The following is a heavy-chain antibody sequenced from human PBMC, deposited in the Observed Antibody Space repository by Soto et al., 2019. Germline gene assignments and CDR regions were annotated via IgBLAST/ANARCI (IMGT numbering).Heavy chain of an antibody. J-gene: IGHJ6*02. Sequence: GGSLRLSCAASGFTFSSYAMSWVRQAPGKGLEWVSAISGSGGSTYYADSVKGRFTISRDNSKNTLYLQMNSLRAEDTDVYYCATEEMLGYYGMDVWGQGTTVTVSS. D-gene: IGHD2-8*01. CDR1: GFTFSSYA. V-gene: IGHV3-23*01. CDR2: ISGSGGST. CDR3: ATEEMLGYYGMDV.